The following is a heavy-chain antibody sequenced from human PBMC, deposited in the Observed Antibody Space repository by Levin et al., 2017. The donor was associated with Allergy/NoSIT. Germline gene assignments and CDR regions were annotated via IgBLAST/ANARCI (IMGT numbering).Heavy chain of an antibody. CDR2: ISYDGRNK. V-gene: IGHV3-30*04. J-gene: IGHJ6*02. D-gene: IGHD6-19*01. Sequence: GGSLRLSCAASGFTFSIHALHWVRQAPGKGLEWVAVISYDGRNKYYADSVKGRFTISRDNSKNTLDLQMNSLRAEDTAVYYCARGDSIALAAYAVNVWGQGTTVTVSS. CDR3: ARGDSIALAAYAVNV. CDR1: GFTFSIHA.